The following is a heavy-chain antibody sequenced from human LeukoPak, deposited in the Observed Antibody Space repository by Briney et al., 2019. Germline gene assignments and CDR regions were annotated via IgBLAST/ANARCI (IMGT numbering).Heavy chain of an antibody. CDR2: IQYDGSKK. D-gene: IGHD3-10*01. CDR3: AKDIGSYYDY. Sequence: GGSLRLSCVASGFTFSSNGMHWVRQAPGKGLEWVTFIQYDGSKKYYADSVKGRFTISRDTSKNTTYREMNSLIAEDTAVYYCAKDIGSYYDYWGQGILVTVSS. CDR1: GFTFSSNG. J-gene: IGHJ4*02. V-gene: IGHV3-30*02.